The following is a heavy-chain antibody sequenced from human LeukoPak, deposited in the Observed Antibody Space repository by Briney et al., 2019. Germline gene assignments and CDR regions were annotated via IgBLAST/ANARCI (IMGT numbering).Heavy chain of an antibody. V-gene: IGHV1-3*01. Sequence: AASVKASCKVSGYTFTSYAMHWVRQAPGQRRGWKGWINAGNGNTKYSQTFQGRVTITRDTSASTAYRELSSLRSEDTAVYYCARDPSPGSYTVWFDPWGQGTLVTVSS. CDR1: GYTFTSYA. CDR3: ARDPSPGSYTVWFDP. CDR2: INAGNGNT. J-gene: IGHJ5*02. D-gene: IGHD3-10*01.